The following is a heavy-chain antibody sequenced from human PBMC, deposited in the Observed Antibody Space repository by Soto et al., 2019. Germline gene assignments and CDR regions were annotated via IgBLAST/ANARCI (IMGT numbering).Heavy chain of an antibody. D-gene: IGHD2-21*01. Sequence: EVQLLASGGGLVQPGGSLRLSCVASGFSFSSYAMHWVRQAPGKGLEWVSVISDGGVTIHYADSVKGRFTISRDNSKNTLFLQMNSLRAEDTALYYCVRPGACNSQRCFHWFDPWGQGTLVTVSS. CDR2: ISDGGVTI. CDR1: GFSFSSYA. J-gene: IGHJ5*02. CDR3: VRPGACNSQRCFHWFDP. V-gene: IGHV3-23*01.